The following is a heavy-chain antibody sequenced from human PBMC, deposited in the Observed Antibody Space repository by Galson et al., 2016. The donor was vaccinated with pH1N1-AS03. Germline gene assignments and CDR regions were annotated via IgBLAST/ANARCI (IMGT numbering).Heavy chain of an antibody. Sequence: SVKVSCKASGYSFTSYAIQWVRQAPGQGLEWMGWINVGDGHTKYSQKFQGRVTITRDTSANTAYMDLSSLRSEDTAFYYCARSGWHPRHYYDSPALGYWGQGTVVTVSS. V-gene: IGHV1-3*01. CDR1: GYSFTSYA. CDR3: ARSGWHPRHYYDSPALGY. J-gene: IGHJ4*02. D-gene: IGHD3-22*01. CDR2: INVGDGHT.